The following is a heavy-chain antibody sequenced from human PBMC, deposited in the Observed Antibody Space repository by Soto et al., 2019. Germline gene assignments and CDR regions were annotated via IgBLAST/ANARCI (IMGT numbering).Heavy chain of an antibody. Sequence: QVQLQESGPGLVKPSQTLSLTCTVSGGSISSGDYYWSWIRQPPGKGLEWIGYIYYSGSTYYNPSLKSHVTRSMHMSMDQFSLELSSVTAADTAVYYCAREDYPNWFDPWGPGTLVTV. CDR2: IYYSGST. V-gene: IGHV4-30-4*01. CDR1: GGSISSGDYY. J-gene: IGHJ5*02. CDR3: AREDYPNWFDP. D-gene: IGHD3-16*01.